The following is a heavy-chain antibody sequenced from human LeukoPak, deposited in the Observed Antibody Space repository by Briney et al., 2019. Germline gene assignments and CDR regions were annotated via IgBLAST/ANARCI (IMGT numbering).Heavy chain of an antibody. CDR2: ISGSGGST. J-gene: IGHJ4*02. D-gene: IGHD2-2*01. Sequence: GGSLRLSCAASGFTVSSNYMSWVRQAPGKGLERVSAISGSGGSTYYADSVKGRFTISRDNSKNTLYLQMNSLRAEDTAVYYCAKDPLISVPAAMAGYYFDYWGQGTLVTVSS. CDR3: AKDPLISVPAAMAGYYFDY. CDR1: GFTVSSNY. V-gene: IGHV3-23*01.